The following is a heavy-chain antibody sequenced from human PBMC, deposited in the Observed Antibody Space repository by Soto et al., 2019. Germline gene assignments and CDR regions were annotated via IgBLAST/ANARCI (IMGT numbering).Heavy chain of an antibody. V-gene: IGHV4-59*01. CDR3: ARTYYDFWSGYWRWFDP. Sequence: SETLSLTCTVSGGSISSYYWSWIRQPPGEGLEWIGYIYYNGSTNYNPSLKSRVTISVDTSKNQFSLKLSSVTAADTAVYYCARTYYDFWSGYWRWFDPWGQGTLVTVSS. CDR1: GGSISSYY. D-gene: IGHD3-3*01. J-gene: IGHJ5*02. CDR2: IYYNGST.